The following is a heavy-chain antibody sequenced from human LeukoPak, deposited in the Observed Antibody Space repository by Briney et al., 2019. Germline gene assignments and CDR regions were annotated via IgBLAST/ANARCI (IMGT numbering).Heavy chain of an antibody. CDR3: ARLWSTDCSGGSCPHQPNS. CDR2: IHIGGST. V-gene: IGHV4-34*01. CDR1: GGSFSGYY. D-gene: IGHD2-15*01. J-gene: IGHJ4*02. Sequence: SETLSLTCAVYGGSFSGYYWSWIRQPPGKGLEWIGSIHIGGSTYYNPSLKSRVTISVDTSKNQFSLKLRSVTAADTAMYYCARLWSTDCSGGSCPHQPNSWGQGTLVTVSS.